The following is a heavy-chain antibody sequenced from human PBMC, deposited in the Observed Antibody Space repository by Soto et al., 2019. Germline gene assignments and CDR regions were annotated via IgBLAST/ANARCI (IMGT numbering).Heavy chain of an antibody. CDR2: INHSGST. J-gene: IGHJ5*02. Sequence: SETLSLTCAVYGGSFSGYYWSWIRQPPGKGREWIGEINHSGSTNYNPSLKSRVTISVDTSKNQFSLKLSSVTAADTAVYYCARGHCSSTSCYLGIAAAVSLHWFDPWGQGTLVTVSS. D-gene: IGHD2-2*01. CDR1: GGSFSGYY. V-gene: IGHV4-34*01. CDR3: ARGHCSSTSCYLGIAAAVSLHWFDP.